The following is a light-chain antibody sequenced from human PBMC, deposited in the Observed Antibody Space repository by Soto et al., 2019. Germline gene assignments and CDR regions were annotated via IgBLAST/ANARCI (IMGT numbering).Light chain of an antibody. J-gene: IGLJ2*01. Sequence: QSALTQPPSASGTPGQRVTISCSGSSFXXXSXTVNWYQQXPGTAPKLLIYSNNQRPSGVPDRFSGSKSGTSASLAISGLQSEDEADYYCAAWDDSLNGVVFGGGTQLTVL. V-gene: IGLV1-44*01. CDR2: SNN. CDR3: AAWDDSLNGVV. CDR1: SFXXXSXT.